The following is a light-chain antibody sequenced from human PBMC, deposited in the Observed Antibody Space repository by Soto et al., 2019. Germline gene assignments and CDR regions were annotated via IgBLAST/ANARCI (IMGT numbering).Light chain of an antibody. V-gene: IGLV2-8*01. Sequence: QSALTQPPSASGSPGQSVTISCTGTSSDVGAYKYVSWYQQYPGKAPKLMIYEVSKRPSGVPDRFSGSKSGNTASLTVSGLQAEDEADYYCTSYAGSNNWVFGGGTKLSGL. CDR2: EVS. CDR1: SSDVGAYKY. J-gene: IGLJ3*02. CDR3: TSYAGSNNWV.